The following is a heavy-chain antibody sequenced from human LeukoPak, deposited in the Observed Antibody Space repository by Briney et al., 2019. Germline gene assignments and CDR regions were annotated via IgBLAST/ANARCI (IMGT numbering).Heavy chain of an antibody. J-gene: IGHJ3*02. CDR2: INWNSDNI. CDR1: GFTLNDHA. Sequence: GGPLRLSCAASGFTLNDHATYWVRQAPGKGLEWVSGINWNSDNIGYADSVKGRFTISRDDAKNSLFLQMNSLRAEDTALYYCARASYYYDTTGLGAVDIWGQGTLVTVSS. CDR3: ARASYYYDTTGLGAVDI. D-gene: IGHD3-22*01. V-gene: IGHV3-9*01.